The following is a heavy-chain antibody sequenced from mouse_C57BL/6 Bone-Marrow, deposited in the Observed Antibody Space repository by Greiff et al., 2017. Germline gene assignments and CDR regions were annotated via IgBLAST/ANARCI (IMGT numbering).Heavy chain of an antibody. V-gene: IGHV5-4*01. D-gene: IGHD2-2*01. CDR2: ISDGGSYT. Sequence: EVQGVESGGGLVKPGGSLKLSCAASGFTFSSYAMSWVRQTPEKRLEWVATISDGGSYTYYPDNVTGRFTISRDKAKNNLYLQMSHLKSEDTAMYYCAGGYLYAMDYWGQGTSVTVSS. CDR3: AGGYLYAMDY. J-gene: IGHJ4*01. CDR1: GFTFSSYA.